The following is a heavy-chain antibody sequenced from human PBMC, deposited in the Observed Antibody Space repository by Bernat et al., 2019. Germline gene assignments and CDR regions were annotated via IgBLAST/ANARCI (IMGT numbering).Heavy chain of an antibody. Sequence: EVQLLESGGGLVQPGGSLRLSCAASGFTFSSYAMSWVRQAPGKGLEWVSAISGSGGSTYYADSVKGRFTISRDNSKNTLYLQMNSLRAEDTAVYYCAKDAQESRGWYNRDEYWGQGTLVTVYS. CDR1: GFTFSSYA. J-gene: IGHJ4*02. CDR2: ISGSGGST. D-gene: IGHD6-19*01. V-gene: IGHV3-23*01. CDR3: AKDAQESRGWYNRDEY.